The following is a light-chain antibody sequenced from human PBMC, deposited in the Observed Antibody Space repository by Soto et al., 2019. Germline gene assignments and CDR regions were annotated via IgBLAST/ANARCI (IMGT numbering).Light chain of an antibody. CDR1: SSDVGGYNY. J-gene: IGLJ2*01. CDR3: SSYTSSSLGV. Sequence: QSALTQPASVSGSPGQSITISCTGTSSDVGGYNYVSWYQQHPGKAPKLMIYDVSNRPSGVSNRFSGSKSGNTASLTISGLQAEDEADYYCSSYTSSSLGVFGGGTQLTV. V-gene: IGLV2-14*01. CDR2: DVS.